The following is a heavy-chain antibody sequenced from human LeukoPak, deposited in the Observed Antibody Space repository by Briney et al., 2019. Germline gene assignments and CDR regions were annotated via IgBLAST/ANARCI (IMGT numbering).Heavy chain of an antibody. Sequence: APTLSLTCPVSGRSISSYYWSWIRQPPGKGLEWIGYIYYNGSTNYNPSLKSRVTISVDTSKNQFSLKLSSVTAADTAVYYCARDRRRTSIAVGAFDIWGQGTMVTVSS. CDR2: IYYNGST. CDR3: ARDRRRTSIAVGAFDI. V-gene: IGHV4-59*01. D-gene: IGHD6-19*01. J-gene: IGHJ3*02. CDR1: GRSISSYY.